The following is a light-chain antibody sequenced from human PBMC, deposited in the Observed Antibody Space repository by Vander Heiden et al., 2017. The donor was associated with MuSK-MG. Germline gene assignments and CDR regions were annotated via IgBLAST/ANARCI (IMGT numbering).Light chain of an antibody. Sequence: DIMLPQSPATLSLSPGERATLSCRASQSVSSNLSWYQQKPREPPRLLIFGAASRATAIPASFSSSGSSTTFIPPTISLQSDDFLVFYCHQYNTGPLLTFGRGTKVEIK. CDR3: HQYNTGPLLT. J-gene: IGKJ4*02. V-gene: IGKV3-15*01. CDR2: GAA. CDR1: QSVSSN.